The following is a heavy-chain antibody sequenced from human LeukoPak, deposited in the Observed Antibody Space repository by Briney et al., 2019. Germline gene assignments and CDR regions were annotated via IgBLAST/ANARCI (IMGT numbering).Heavy chain of an antibody. V-gene: IGHV3-33*01. Sequence: GRSLRLSCAASGFTFTYYGMHWVRQAPGKGLEWVAVIWFDGSNEHYADSVKGRFTISRDNSKNTLYLQMNSLRDEDTAVYYCAGRLGGDSYFDYWGQGTLVTVSS. D-gene: IGHD2-21*02. J-gene: IGHJ4*02. CDR3: AGRLGGDSYFDY. CDR1: GFTFTYYG. CDR2: IWFDGSNE.